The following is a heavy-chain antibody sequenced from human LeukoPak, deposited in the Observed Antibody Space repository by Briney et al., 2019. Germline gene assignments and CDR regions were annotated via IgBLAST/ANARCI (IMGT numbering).Heavy chain of an antibody. V-gene: IGHV4-39*07. Sequence: SETLSLTCTVSGGSISSSNYYWGWIRQPPGKGLERIGNIYYSGSTFYNPSLKSRVTISVDTSKNQFSLKLSSVTAADTAIYYCARGGYYGSGNDFRFDPWGQGTLVTVSS. CDR1: GGSISSSNYY. CDR2: IYYSGST. CDR3: ARGGYYGSGNDFRFDP. J-gene: IGHJ5*02. D-gene: IGHD3-10*01.